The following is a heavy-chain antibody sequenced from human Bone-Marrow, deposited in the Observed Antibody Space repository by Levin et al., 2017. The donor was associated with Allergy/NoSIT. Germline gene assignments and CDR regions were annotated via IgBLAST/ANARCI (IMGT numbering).Heavy chain of an antibody. CDR3: AKVGYCSSTRCSGIDS. V-gene: IGHV3-30*18. CDR2: ISFDGRNE. J-gene: IGHJ4*02. D-gene: IGHD2-2*01. Sequence: GSLRLSCAASGFTFHSYGMHWVRQAPGKGLEWVALISFDGRNEYYGGSVKGRFTISRDNSKNTAFLQMNSLRPEDTAVYYCAKVGYCSSTRCSGIDSWGQGTLVTVSS. CDR1: GFTFHSYG.